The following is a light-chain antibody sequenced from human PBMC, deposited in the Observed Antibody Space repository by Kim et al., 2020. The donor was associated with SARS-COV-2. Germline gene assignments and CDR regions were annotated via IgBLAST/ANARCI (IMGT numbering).Light chain of an antibody. V-gene: IGLV3-1*01. Sequence: VCPGQTVNFACVGDKLGDKHVSWSQKKAGQSPVLLIYQDHKRPSGFTERFSGSNSGNAATLPIPVTQPMDAADYYCQAWDANTCVFGTGTKVTVL. CDR2: QDH. J-gene: IGLJ1*01. CDR1: KLGDKH. CDR3: QAWDANTCV.